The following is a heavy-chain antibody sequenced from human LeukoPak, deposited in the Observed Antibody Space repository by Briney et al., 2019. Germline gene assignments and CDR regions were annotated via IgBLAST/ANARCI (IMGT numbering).Heavy chain of an antibody. CDR1: GYTFTSYD. CDR2: ISAYNGNT. D-gene: IGHD6-13*01. Sequence: ASVNVSCKASGYTFTSYDINWVRQATGQGREGMGWISAYNGNTNYAQTLQGRVTMTTDTSTSTAYMELRSLRSDDTAVYYCARVPLKRRAAAGFLDYWGQGTLVTVSS. J-gene: IGHJ4*02. V-gene: IGHV1-18*01. CDR3: ARVPLKRRAAAGFLDY.